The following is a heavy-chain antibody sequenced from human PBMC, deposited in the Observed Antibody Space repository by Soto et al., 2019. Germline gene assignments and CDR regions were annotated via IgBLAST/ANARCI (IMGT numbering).Heavy chain of an antibody. CDR3: SRDDSDWFFN. J-gene: IGHJ4*02. CDR2: ISTNGGST. CDR1: GFTFSSYA. V-gene: IGHV3-64*04. Sequence: GGSLRLSCSASGFTFSSYAMHWVRQAPGKGLEYVSSISTNGGSTHYADSVKGRFTISRDDSKKTAYLQMNNLESEDTAVYYCSRDDSDWFFNWGRGTLVTVSS. D-gene: IGHD3-9*01.